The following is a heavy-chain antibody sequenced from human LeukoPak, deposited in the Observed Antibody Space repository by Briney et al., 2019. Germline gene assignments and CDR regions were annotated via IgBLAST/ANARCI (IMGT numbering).Heavy chain of an antibody. CDR1: GGSISSSSYY. Sequence: SETLSLTCTVSGGSISSSSYYWGWIRQPPGKGLEWIGSIYYSGSTYYNPSLKSRVTISVDTSKNQFSLKLSPVTAADTAVYYCARGLRLNAFDIWGQGTMVTVSS. V-gene: IGHV4-39*07. J-gene: IGHJ3*02. CDR2: IYYSGST. CDR3: ARGLRLNAFDI. D-gene: IGHD5-12*01.